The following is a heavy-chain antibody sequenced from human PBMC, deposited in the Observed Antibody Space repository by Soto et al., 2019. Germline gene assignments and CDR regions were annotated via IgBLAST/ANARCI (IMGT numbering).Heavy chain of an antibody. Sequence: QLQLVQSGTELKKPGASVKVSCKASGYTFTNYGITWVRQAPGQGLEWMGWINADYGNTNYEQKFQGRVTMTTDTSTNTAYMEPRSLRSVATAVYYCALKSLSNFNWFDPWGQGTLVTVSS. CDR2: INADYGNT. D-gene: IGHD4-4*01. V-gene: IGHV1-18*04. CDR1: GYTFTNYG. J-gene: IGHJ5*02. CDR3: ALKSLSNFNWFDP.